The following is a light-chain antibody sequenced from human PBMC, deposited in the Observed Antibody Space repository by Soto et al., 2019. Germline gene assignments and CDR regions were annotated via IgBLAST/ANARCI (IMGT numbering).Light chain of an antibody. CDR1: QSVSSY. J-gene: IGKJ1*01. Sequence: DIVFTQSAATLSLSPGERATLSCRASQSVSSYLAWYQQKPGQAPRLLIYDASNRATGIPARFSGSGPGTDFTLTISSLEPEDFAVYYCQQRSNWPKTFGQGTKVDIK. V-gene: IGKV3-11*01. CDR2: DAS. CDR3: QQRSNWPKT.